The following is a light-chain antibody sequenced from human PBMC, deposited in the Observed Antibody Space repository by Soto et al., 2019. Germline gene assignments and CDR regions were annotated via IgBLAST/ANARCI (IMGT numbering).Light chain of an antibody. CDR3: QQYNSYSPWT. Sequence: DIQMTQSPSTLSASVGDRVTITCRASQSISSWLAWYQQKPGKAPKLLIHDASSLESGVPSRFSGSGCGTEFTLTISSLQPDDFATYYCQQYNSYSPWTFGQGTKV. V-gene: IGKV1-5*01. CDR2: DAS. J-gene: IGKJ1*01. CDR1: QSISSW.